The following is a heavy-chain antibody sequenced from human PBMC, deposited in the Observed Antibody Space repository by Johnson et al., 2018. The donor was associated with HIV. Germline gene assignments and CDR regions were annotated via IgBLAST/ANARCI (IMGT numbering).Heavy chain of an antibody. Sequence: VQLVESGGGLVQPGGTLRLSCVVSGFTFRNYWMEWVRQAPGKGLVWVSRINGDGSGITYADSVKGRFTISRDNAKNTLYLQMNSLRAKDTAVYYCASFWETGAFDIWGQGTMVTVSS. CDR3: ASFWETGAFDI. V-gene: IGHV3-74*02. J-gene: IGHJ3*02. D-gene: IGHD3-10*01. CDR2: INGDGSGI. CDR1: GFTFRNYW.